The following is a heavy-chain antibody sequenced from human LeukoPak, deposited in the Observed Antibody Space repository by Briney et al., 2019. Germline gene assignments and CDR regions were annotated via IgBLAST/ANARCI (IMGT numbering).Heavy chain of an antibody. Sequence: SVKVSCKASGGTFSSYAISWVRQAPGQGLEWMGRIIPILGIANYAQKFQGRVTITADKSTSTAYMELSSLRSEDTAVYYCARIGYCSSTSCYEYFQHWGQGTLVAVSS. CDR1: GGTFSSYA. D-gene: IGHD2-2*03. CDR2: IIPILGIA. V-gene: IGHV1-69*04. J-gene: IGHJ1*01. CDR3: ARIGYCSSTSCYEYFQH.